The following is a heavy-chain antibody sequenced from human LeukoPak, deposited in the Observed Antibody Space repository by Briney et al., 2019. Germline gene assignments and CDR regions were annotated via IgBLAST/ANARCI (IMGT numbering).Heavy chain of an antibody. CDR3: ATNRRSDSNKWWGPAY. Sequence: GASVKVSCKVSGYTLTELSMHWVRQAPGNGHEWLGVFDPEDGETTYAQKFQGRVTMTEDTSTDTAYMELSRLRSDDTAVYYCATNRRSDSNKWWGPAYWGQGTLVTVSS. D-gene: IGHD2-15*01. V-gene: IGHV1-24*01. J-gene: IGHJ4*02. CDR2: FDPEDGET. CDR1: GYTLTELS.